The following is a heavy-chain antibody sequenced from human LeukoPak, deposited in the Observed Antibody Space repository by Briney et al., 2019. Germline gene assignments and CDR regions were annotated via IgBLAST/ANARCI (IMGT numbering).Heavy chain of an antibody. CDR2: IYHSGST. CDR1: GYSISSGYY. D-gene: IGHD2-15*01. J-gene: IGHJ3*02. V-gene: IGHV4-38-2*02. Sequence: NPSETLSLTCAVSGYSISSGYYWGWIRQPPGKGLEWIGSIYHSGSTYYNPSLKSRVTISVDTSKNQFSLKLSSVTAADTAVYYCAREGYCSGGSCYNAFDIWGQGTMVTVSS. CDR3: AREGYCSGGSCYNAFDI.